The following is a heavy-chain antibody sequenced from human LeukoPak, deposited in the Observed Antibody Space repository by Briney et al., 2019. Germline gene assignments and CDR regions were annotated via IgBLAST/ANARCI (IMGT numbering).Heavy chain of an antibody. D-gene: IGHD6-19*01. CDR1: GYTLTELS. CDR2: INPNSGGT. Sequence: ASVKVSCKVSGYTLTELSMHWVRQAPGQGLEWMGWINPNSGGTNYAQKFQGRVTMTRDTSISTAYMELSRLRSDDTAVYYCARAYIAVAAHYFDYWGQGTLVTVSS. J-gene: IGHJ4*02. CDR3: ARAYIAVAAHYFDY. V-gene: IGHV1-2*02.